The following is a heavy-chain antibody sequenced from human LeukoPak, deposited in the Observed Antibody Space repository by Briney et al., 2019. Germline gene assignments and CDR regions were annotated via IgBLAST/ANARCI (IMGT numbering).Heavy chain of an antibody. V-gene: IGHV4-31*03. Sequence: PSQTLSLTCTVSGGSISSGGYYWNWIRQHPGKGLEWIGYIYYSGSTYYNPSLKSRVTISVDTSKNQFSLKLSSVTAADTAVYYCAGRGGTWIQLWLDAFDIWGQGTMVTVSS. J-gene: IGHJ3*02. CDR1: GGSISSGGYY. CDR2: IYYSGST. CDR3: AGRGGTWIQLWLDAFDI. D-gene: IGHD5-18*01.